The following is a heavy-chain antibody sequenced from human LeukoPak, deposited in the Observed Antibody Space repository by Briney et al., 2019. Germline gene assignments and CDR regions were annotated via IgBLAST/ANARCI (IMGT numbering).Heavy chain of an antibody. CDR3: TTGLLWFGELYNWFDP. V-gene: IGHV3-15*01. D-gene: IGHD3-10*01. J-gene: IGHJ5*02. CDR1: GGSISSYY. Sequence: PSETLSLTCTVSGGSISSYYWSWIRQPPGKGLEWVGRIKSKTDGGTTDYAAPVKGRFTISRDDSKNTLYLQMNSLKTEDTAVYYCTTGLLWFGELYNWFDPWGQGTLVTVSS. CDR2: IKSKTDGGTT.